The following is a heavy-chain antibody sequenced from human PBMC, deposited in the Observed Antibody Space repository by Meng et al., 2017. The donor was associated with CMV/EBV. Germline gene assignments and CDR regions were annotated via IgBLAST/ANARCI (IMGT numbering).Heavy chain of an antibody. J-gene: IGHJ3*02. CDR3: ARVGRTSQTMIVVVPKGSGAFDI. CDR1: GFTFSSYS. CDR2: ISSSSSYI. Sequence: GGSLRLSCAASGFTFSSYSMNWVRQAPGKGLEWVSSISSSSSYIYYADSVMGRFTISRDNAKNSLYLQMNSLRAEDTAVYYCARVGRTSQTMIVVVPKGSGAFDIWGQGTMVTVSS. D-gene: IGHD3-22*01. V-gene: IGHV3-21*01.